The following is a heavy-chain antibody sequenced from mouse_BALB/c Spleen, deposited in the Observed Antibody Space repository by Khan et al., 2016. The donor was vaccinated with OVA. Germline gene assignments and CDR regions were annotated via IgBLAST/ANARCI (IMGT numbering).Heavy chain of an antibody. Sequence: QVRLQQSGAELVRPGASVKLSCKTSGYIFTSYWIHWLKQRSGQGLEWIARIYPGTDNTYYNEKLKDKATLTADKSSSTAYMQLSSLKSEDSAVYFCAREEALYYFDYWGQGTTLIVSS. CDR1: GYIFTSYW. J-gene: IGHJ2*01. V-gene: IGHV1S132*01. CDR2: IYPGTDNT. D-gene: IGHD3-2*02. CDR3: AREEALYYFDY.